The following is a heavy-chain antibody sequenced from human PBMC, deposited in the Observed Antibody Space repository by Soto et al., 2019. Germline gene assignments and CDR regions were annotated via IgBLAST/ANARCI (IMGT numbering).Heavy chain of an antibody. CDR1: GGSISSGGYY. V-gene: IGHV4-31*03. CDR2: IYYSGST. J-gene: IGHJ4*02. CDR3: ARAPIRSPYGGNSGVDY. D-gene: IGHD4-17*01. Sequence: QVQLQESGPGLVKPSQTLSLTCTVSGGSISSGGYYWSWIRQHPGKGLEWIGYIYYSGSTYYNPSVKCGVTISEDTSKNQFSLKLCSVTAADTAVYYCARAPIRSPYGGNSGVDYWGQGTLVTVSS.